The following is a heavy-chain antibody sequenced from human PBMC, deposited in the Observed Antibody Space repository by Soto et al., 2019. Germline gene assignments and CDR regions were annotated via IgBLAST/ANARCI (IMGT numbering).Heavy chain of an antibody. D-gene: IGHD3-22*01. V-gene: IGHV4-39*01. J-gene: IGHJ4*02. CDR2: TYYNGNA. CDR1: GGSIDRSNYY. CDR3: ARPTYYYDSSGPPAY. Sequence: SETLSLTCNVSGGSIDRSNYYWDWLRQPPGKGLEWIGTTYYNGNAYYNPSLRSRVSMSVDTSKNRFSLKLISVTAADTAVYYCARPTYYYDSSGPPAYWGQGTLVT.